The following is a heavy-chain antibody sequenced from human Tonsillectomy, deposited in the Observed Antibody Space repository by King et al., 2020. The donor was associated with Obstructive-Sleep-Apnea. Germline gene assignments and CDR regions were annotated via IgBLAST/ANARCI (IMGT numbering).Heavy chain of an antibody. J-gene: IGHJ4*02. Sequence: VQLVESGGGLVQPGGSLKLSCAASGFTFSGSAMHWVRQGSGRGLEWVGGIRSKTDNYATTFGASVKGRCTISRDDSRNTPYLQMNSLKIEDTAVYYCLYYDILTGYFAYWGQGTLVTVSS. CDR3: LYYDILTGYFAY. CDR2: IRSKTDNYAT. D-gene: IGHD3-9*01. CDR1: GFTFSGSA. V-gene: IGHV3-73*01.